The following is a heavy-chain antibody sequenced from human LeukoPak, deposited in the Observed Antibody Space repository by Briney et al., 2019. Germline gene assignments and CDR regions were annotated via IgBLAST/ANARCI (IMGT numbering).Heavy chain of an antibody. J-gene: IGHJ4*02. CDR2: IYYSGST. D-gene: IGHD4-17*01. CDR1: GGSISSGDYY. V-gene: IGHV4-30-4*08. CDR3: ARVSSDYGDYGIPFDY. Sequence: PSETLSLTCTVSGGSISSGDYYWSWIRQPPGKGLEWIGYIYYSGSTYYNPSLKSRVTISVDTSKNQFSLKLSSVTAADTAVYYCARVSSDYGDYGIPFDYWGQGTLVTVSS.